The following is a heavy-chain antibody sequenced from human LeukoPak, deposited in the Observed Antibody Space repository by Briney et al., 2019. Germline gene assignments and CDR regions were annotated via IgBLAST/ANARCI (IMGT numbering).Heavy chain of an antibody. D-gene: IGHD6-13*01. J-gene: IGHJ1*01. CDR2: IYYSGST. CDR1: GGSISSYY. CDR3: ASTGYSSSWYPSAEYFQH. V-gene: IGHV4-59*01. Sequence: SETLSLTCTVSGGSISSYYWSWIRQPPGKGLDWIGYIYYSGSTNYNPSLKSRVTISVDTSKNQISLKLNSVTAADTAVYYCASTGYSSSWYPSAEYFQHWGQGTLVTVSS.